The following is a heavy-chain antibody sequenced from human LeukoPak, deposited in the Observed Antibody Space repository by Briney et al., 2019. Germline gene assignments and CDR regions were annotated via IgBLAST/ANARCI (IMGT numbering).Heavy chain of an antibody. Sequence: GESLKISCQGSGYRFVSYWIAWVRQKPGKGLEWMGIIYPGGSETRYSPSFQGQVTFSVDKSTSTAYLHWSSMNVSDTAIYYCARTTMNRGGLDPWGQGTLVTVSS. CDR2: IYPGGSET. CDR1: GYRFVSYW. CDR3: ARTTMNRGGLDP. V-gene: IGHV5-51*01. J-gene: IGHJ5*02. D-gene: IGHD3-16*01.